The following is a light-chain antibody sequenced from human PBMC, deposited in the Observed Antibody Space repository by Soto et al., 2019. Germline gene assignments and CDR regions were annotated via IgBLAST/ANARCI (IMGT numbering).Light chain of an antibody. Sequence: IVFTQSPSTLSLSPGERATLSCRASQSVINYLAWYQQKPGQAPRLLIYDTSNRATGIPARFSGSGSGTDFTLIISSLEPEDFAVYYCQQRANWPLTFGGGTKVDI. CDR3: QQRANWPLT. V-gene: IGKV3-11*01. CDR1: QSVINY. CDR2: DTS. J-gene: IGKJ4*01.